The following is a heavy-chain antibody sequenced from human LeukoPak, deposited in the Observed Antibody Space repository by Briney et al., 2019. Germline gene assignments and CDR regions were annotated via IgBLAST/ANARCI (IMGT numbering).Heavy chain of an antibody. V-gene: IGHV3-15*01. CDR1: GFAFTKAW. CDR2: IKSKGNGGTT. D-gene: IGHD6-13*01. J-gene: IGHJ4*02. Sequence: KPGGSLRLSCVASGFAFTKAWMTWVRQAPGKGLEWVGRIKSKGNGGTTDYAAPVKGRFTISRDDSKNTVYLQMDSLITEDTAVYYCTTNAAVGTWEIFDYWGQGTRVTVSP. CDR3: TTNAAVGTWEIFDY.